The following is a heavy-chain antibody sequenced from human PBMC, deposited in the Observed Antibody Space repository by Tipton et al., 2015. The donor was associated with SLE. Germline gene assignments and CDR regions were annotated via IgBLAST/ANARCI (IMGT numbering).Heavy chain of an antibody. CDR2: INHSGST. Sequence: GLVKPSETLSLTCAVYGGSFSGYYWTWIRQPPGKGLEWIGDINHSGSTNYNPSLKSRVTISVDTSKNQFSLKLSSVTAADTAVYYCARQRFAAAGVFDYWGQGTLVTVSS. V-gene: IGHV4-34*01. D-gene: IGHD6-13*01. J-gene: IGHJ4*02. CDR1: GGSFSGYY. CDR3: ARQRFAAAGVFDY.